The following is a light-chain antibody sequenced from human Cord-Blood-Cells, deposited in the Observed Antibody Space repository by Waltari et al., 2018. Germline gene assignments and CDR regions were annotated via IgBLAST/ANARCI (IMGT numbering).Light chain of an antibody. CDR3: CSYAGSYTLRV. V-gene: IGLV2-11*01. J-gene: IGLJ3*02. CDR2: DVS. CDR1: SSDVGGYNY. Sequence: QPALPQPRSVSGSPGPSVTISCTGTSSDVGGYNYVSWFQPHPGKAPKLMISDVSKRPSGVPDRFSGSKSGNTASLTISGLQAEDEADYYCCSYAGSYTLRVFGGGTKLTVL.